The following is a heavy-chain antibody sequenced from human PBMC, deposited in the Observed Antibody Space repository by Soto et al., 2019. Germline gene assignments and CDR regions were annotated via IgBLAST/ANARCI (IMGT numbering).Heavy chain of an antibody. Sequence: SETLSLTCTVSGGSISSGDYYWSWIRQPPGKGLEWIGYIYYSGSTYYNPSLKSRVTISVDTSKNQFSLKLDSVTAADTAVYYCARLGGYYQAFDPWGQGTLVTVSS. V-gene: IGHV4-30-4*01. J-gene: IGHJ5*02. CDR1: GGSISSGDYY. CDR3: ARLGGYYQAFDP. CDR2: IYYSGST. D-gene: IGHD3-22*01.